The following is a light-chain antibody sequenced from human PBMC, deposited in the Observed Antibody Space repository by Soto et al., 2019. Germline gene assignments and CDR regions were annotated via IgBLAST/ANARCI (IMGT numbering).Light chain of an antibody. CDR2: EVS. CDR3: SSFAGNNNLV. J-gene: IGLJ2*01. V-gene: IGLV2-8*01. Sequence: QSVLTQPPSASGSPGQSVTISCTGTSSDVGGYNYVSWYQQHPGKAPKLMISEVSKRPSGVPERFSGSKSGNTASLTVSGLQAEDEAEYYCSSFAGNNNLVFGGGTKVTVL. CDR1: SSDVGGYNY.